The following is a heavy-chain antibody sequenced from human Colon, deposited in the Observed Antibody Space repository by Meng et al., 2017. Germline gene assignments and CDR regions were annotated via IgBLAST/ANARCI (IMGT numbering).Heavy chain of an antibody. D-gene: IGHD3-9*01. Sequence: GHLKRLGTGLVKTSDTLPLTCNVPGASINSYYWSWIRQPPGKRLEWIGYIYHTGRTNYNPSLQSRVTISADSSKKQVSLNLNSVTAADTAVYYCGRGLTGYHAHTDYWGQGTLVTVSS. J-gene: IGHJ4*02. V-gene: IGHV4-59*12. CDR1: GASINSYY. CDR3: GRGLTGYHAHTDY. CDR2: IYHTGRT.